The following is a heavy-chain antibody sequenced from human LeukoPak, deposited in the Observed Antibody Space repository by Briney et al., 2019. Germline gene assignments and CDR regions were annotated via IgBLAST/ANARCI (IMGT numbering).Heavy chain of an antibody. CDR2: IIPILGIA. Sequence: SVRVSCKASGGTFSSYTISWVRQAPGQGLEWMGRIIPILGIANYAQKFQGRVTITADKSASTAYMELSSLRSEDTAVYYCARDLGYSSGWPRNYYYGMDVWGQGTTVTVSS. D-gene: IGHD6-19*01. CDR1: GGTFSSYT. J-gene: IGHJ6*02. V-gene: IGHV1-69*04. CDR3: ARDLGYSSGWPRNYYYGMDV.